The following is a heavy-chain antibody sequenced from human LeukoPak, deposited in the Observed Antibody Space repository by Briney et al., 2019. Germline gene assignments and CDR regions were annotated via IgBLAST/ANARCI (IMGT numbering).Heavy chain of an antibody. CDR1: GGSISSGGYS. CDR2: IYHSGST. Sequence: TTSQTLSLTCAVSGGSISSGGYSWSWIRQPPGKGLEWIGYIYHSGSTYYNPSLKSRVTISVDRSKNQFSLKLSSVTAADTAVYYCARFGGTTVTTGYYFDYWGQGTLVTASS. V-gene: IGHV4-30-2*01. CDR3: ARFGGTTVTTGYYFDY. D-gene: IGHD4-17*01. J-gene: IGHJ4*02.